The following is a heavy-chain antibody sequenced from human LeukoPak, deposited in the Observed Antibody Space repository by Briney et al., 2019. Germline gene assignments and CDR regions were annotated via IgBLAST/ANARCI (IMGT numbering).Heavy chain of an antibody. J-gene: IGHJ4*02. CDR2: IYSSGST. D-gene: IGHD5-24*01. CDR1: GGSTSSYC. CDR3: ARGTAGRDGYNFDS. Sequence: SETLSLTCNASGGSTSSYCWSWVRQPAGKGLEWIGRIYSSGSTHYNPSTKSTLTMSDDPSKNQSPLMLTSLTAAATAAYYCARGTAGRDGYNFDSWAKGPLAPVSS. V-gene: IGHV4-4*07.